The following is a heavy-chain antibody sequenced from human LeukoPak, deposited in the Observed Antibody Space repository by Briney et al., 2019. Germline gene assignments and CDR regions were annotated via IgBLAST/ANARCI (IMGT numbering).Heavy chain of an antibody. CDR1: GYTFTTYD. V-gene: IGHV1-8*01. Sequence: ASVKVSCKASGYTFTTYDINWVRQATGQGLEWMGCMNPNSGNTGYTQKFQGRVTMTRNTSISTTYMELSSRRSEDTAVYYCARGRGSGHKENWFDPWGQGTLVTASS. CDR2: MNPNSGNT. D-gene: IGHD6-19*01. J-gene: IGHJ5*02. CDR3: ARGRGSGHKENWFDP.